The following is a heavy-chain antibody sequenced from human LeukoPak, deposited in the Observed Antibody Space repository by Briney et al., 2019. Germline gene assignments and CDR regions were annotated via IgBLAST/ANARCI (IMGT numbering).Heavy chain of an antibody. V-gene: IGHV1-2*02. Sequence: ASVKVSCKASGYTFTGYYMHWVRQAPGQGLEWMGWINPNSGGTNYAQKFQGRVTMTRDTSISTAYMELSRLRSDDTAVYYCARETHDQHVVDYWGQGTLVTVCS. J-gene: IGHJ4*02. D-gene: IGHD2-2*01. CDR2: INPNSGGT. CDR3: ARETHDQHVVDY. CDR1: GYTFTGYY.